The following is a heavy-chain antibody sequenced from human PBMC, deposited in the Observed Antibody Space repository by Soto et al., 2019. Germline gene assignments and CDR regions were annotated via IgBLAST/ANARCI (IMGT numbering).Heavy chain of an antibody. V-gene: IGHV4-59*01. CDR1: GGSISSCY. CDR2: IYYSGST. J-gene: IGHJ4*02. CDR3: ARRAAAGTLKFDY. Sequence: SETLSLTCTVSGGSISSCYWSWIRQPPGKGLEWIGYIYYSGSTNYNPSLKSRVTISVDTSKNQFSLKLSSVTAADTAVYYCARRAAAGTLKFDYWGQGTLVTVSS. D-gene: IGHD6-13*01.